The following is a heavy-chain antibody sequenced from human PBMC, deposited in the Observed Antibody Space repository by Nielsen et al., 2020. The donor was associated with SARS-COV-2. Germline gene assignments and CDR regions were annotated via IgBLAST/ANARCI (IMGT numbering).Heavy chain of an antibody. CDR1: GFSLTTPGMG. J-gene: IGHJ3*02. Sequence: SGPTLVKPNQTLTLTCTFSGFSLTTPGMGVGWIRQPPGKALEFLVFMYWNDHKRYRPSLRTRLTITKDTSKSQVVLTVNNMDPVDTATYFCARTPSYDFDGFDIWGQGTLVTVSS. CDR3: ARTPSYDFDGFDI. D-gene: IGHD3-3*01. CDR2: MYWNDHK. V-gene: IGHV2-5*01.